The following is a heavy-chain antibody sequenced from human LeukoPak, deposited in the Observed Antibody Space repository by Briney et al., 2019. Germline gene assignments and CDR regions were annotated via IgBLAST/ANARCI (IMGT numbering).Heavy chain of an antibody. Sequence: PGGSLRLSCAASGFTFSSYEMNWVRQAPGKGLVWVSRINSDGSSTSYADSVKGRFTISRDNAKNTLYLQMNSLRAEDTAVYYCARPYDFWTGLLDYWGQGTLVTVSS. CDR2: INSDGSST. J-gene: IGHJ4*02. V-gene: IGHV3-74*01. CDR1: GFTFSSYE. CDR3: ARPYDFWTGLLDY. D-gene: IGHD3-3*01.